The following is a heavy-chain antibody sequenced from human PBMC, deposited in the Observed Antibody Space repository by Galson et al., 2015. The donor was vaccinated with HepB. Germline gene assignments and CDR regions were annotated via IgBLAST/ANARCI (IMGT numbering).Heavy chain of an antibody. J-gene: IGHJ4*02. V-gene: IGHV1-2*02. CDR2: INPNSGGT. CDR1: GYTFTGYY. CDR3: ARGTLGYCSSTRCYTIVY. D-gene: IGHD2-2*02. Sequence: SVKVSCKASGYTFTGYYMHWVRQAPGQGLEWMGWINPNSGGTNYAQKFQGRVTMTRDTSISTAYMELSRLRSDDTAVYYCARGTLGYCSSTRCYTIVYCGQGTLVTVSS.